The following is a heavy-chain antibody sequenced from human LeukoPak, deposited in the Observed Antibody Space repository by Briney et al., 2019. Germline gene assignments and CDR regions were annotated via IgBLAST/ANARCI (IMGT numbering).Heavy chain of an antibody. CDR3: AGYSSGWFGAFHI. CDR1: GFTFSDYY. V-gene: IGHV3-11*04. D-gene: IGHD6-19*01. CDR2: IISTGGTI. J-gene: IGHJ3*02. Sequence: GGSLRLSCAASGFTFSDYYMSWIRQAPGKGLEWLSYIISTGGTIYYADSVKGRFTISRANAKNSLYLRMNSLRAEDTAVYYCAGYSSGWFGAFHIWGQGTMVTVSS.